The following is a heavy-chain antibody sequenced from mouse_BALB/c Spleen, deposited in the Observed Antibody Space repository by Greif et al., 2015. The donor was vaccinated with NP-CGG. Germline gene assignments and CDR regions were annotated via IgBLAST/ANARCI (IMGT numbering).Heavy chain of an antibody. CDR3: ARDDYGSSYVGLYWYFDV. D-gene: IGHD1-1*01. V-gene: IGHV5-4*02. J-gene: IGHJ1*01. CDR2: ISDGGSYT. CDR1: GFTFSDYY. Sequence: EVKVVESGGGLVKPGGSLKLSCAASGFTFSDYYMYWVRQTPEKRLEWVATISDGGSYTYYPDSVKGRFTISRDNAKNNLYLQMSSLKSEDTAMYYCARDDYGSSYVGLYWYFDVWGAGTTVTVSS.